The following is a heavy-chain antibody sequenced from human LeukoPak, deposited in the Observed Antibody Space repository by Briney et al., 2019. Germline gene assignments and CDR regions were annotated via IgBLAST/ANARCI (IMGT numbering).Heavy chain of an antibody. CDR1: GFTFDDFA. CDR2: ISGEGGST. CDR3: AKGRRYSSSWYDY. D-gene: IGHD6-13*01. V-gene: IGHV3-43*02. J-gene: IGHJ4*02. Sequence: PGGSLRLSCAASGFTFDDFAMHWVRQAPGMGLEWVSLISGEGGSTYYAVSVKGRFTISRDNSKNSLYLQMNTLRSEDTALYYCAKGRRYSSSWYDYWGQGTLVTVSS.